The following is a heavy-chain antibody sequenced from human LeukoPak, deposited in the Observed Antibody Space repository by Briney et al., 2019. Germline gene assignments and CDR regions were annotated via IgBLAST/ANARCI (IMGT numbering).Heavy chain of an antibody. CDR2: IKQDGSEK. Sequence: GGSLRLSCAASGFTFSSYSMSWVRQAPGKGLEWVANIKQDGSEKYYVDSVKGRFAISRDNAKNPLYLQMNSLRAEDTAVYYCARDTRSGWYGLIDYWGQGALVTVSS. CDR3: ARDTRSGWYGLIDY. V-gene: IGHV3-7*01. CDR1: GFTFSSYS. J-gene: IGHJ4*02. D-gene: IGHD6-19*01.